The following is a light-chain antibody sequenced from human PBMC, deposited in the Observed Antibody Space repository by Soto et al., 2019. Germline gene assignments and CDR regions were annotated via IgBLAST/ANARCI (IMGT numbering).Light chain of an antibody. Sequence: DIQMTQSPSSLSASVGDRVTITCRASQSISGWLAWYQQKPGKAPKVMIYDASNLESGVPSRFSGSGSGTEFTLTISSLQPDDFATYYCQQYNSYWTFGQGTKVDIK. CDR2: DAS. CDR1: QSISGW. V-gene: IGKV1-5*01. CDR3: QQYNSYWT. J-gene: IGKJ1*01.